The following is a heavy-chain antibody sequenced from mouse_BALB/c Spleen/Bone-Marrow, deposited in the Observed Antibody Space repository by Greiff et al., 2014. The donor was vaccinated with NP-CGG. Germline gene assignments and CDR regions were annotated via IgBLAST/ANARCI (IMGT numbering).Heavy chain of an antibody. V-gene: IGHV1-54*03. CDR2: INPGSGDT. Sequence: VQLQQSGAELVRPGTSVKVSCKASGYAFTTYLIEWVKQRPGQSLEWIGVINPGSGDTHYNEKFKDKATLTADKSSSTAYMQLSSLTSDDSAVYFCARNANWLFTYWGQGTLVTVSA. CDR3: ARNANWLFTY. CDR1: GYAFTTYL. D-gene: IGHD4-1*01. J-gene: IGHJ3*01.